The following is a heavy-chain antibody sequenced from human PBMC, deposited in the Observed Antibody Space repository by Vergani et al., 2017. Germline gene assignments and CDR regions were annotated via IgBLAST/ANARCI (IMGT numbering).Heavy chain of an antibody. CDR1: RGSFSGYY. V-gene: IGHV4-34*01. Sequence: QVQLQQWGAGLLTPSETLSLTCAVYRGSFSGYYWCWIRQPPGKGLEWFGEINQSGSTNYNPSLKSRVTISVDTSKNQFSLKLSSVTAADTAVYYCASFVATTWDYWGQGTLVTVSS. CDR3: ASFVATTWDY. CDR2: INQSGST. D-gene: IGHD5-12*01. J-gene: IGHJ4*02.